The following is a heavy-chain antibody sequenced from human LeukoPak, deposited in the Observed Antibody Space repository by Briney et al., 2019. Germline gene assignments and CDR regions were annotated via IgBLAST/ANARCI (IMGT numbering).Heavy chain of an antibody. CDR1: GGSFSGYY. CDR2: INHSGST. Sequence: SETLSLTCAVYGGSFSGYYWSWIRQPPGKELEWIGEINHSGSTNYNPSLKSRVTISVDTSKNQFSLKLSSVTAADTAVYYCARRDRPGMLDYWGQGTLVTVSS. D-gene: IGHD2-8*01. J-gene: IGHJ4*02. V-gene: IGHV4-34*01. CDR3: ARRDRPGMLDY.